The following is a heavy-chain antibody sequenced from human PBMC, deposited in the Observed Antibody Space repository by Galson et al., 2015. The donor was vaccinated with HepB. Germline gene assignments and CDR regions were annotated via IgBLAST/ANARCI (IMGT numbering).Heavy chain of an antibody. Sequence: SVKVSCKASGYTFTTYDINWVRQATGQGLEWMGWMNPNSGNTGYAQKFQGRVTMTRNTSISTAYMELSSLRSEDTAVYYCARDVGRSGVGSSWYYGDWGQGTLVTVSS. J-gene: IGHJ4*02. CDR2: MNPNSGNT. V-gene: IGHV1-8*01. CDR3: ARDVGRSGVGSSWYYGD. CDR1: GYTFTTYD. D-gene: IGHD6-13*01.